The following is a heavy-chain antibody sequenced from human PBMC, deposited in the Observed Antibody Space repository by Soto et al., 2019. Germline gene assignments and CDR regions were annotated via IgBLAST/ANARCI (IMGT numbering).Heavy chain of an antibody. J-gene: IGHJ4*02. V-gene: IGHV3-30*18. Sequence: GGSLRLSCVGSGFTFSCYGMHWVRQAPGKGLECVAVISDTGSSHYYAASVEGRFTISRENSKNTLSLHMDRLRVEDTAVYYCAKDRGGYCPDNSCHFRDDYSAQGTPVT. CDR1: GFTFSCYG. CDR2: ISDTGSSH. CDR3: AKDRGGYCPDNSCHFRDDY. D-gene: IGHD2-8*02.